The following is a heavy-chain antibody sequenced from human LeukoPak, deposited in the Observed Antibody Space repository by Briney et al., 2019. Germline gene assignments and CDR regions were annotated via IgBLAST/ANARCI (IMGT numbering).Heavy chain of an antibody. D-gene: IGHD3-16*01. V-gene: IGHV4-59*08. CDR2: INYSGST. CDR3: ARHRPGERRFDP. J-gene: IGHJ5*02. CDR1: GGSTSSDY. Sequence: SETLSLTCSVSGGSTSSDYWSWIRQPPGKGLEWIGYINYSGSTNSNPSLKSRVTISVDTSKNQFSLKLSSVTAADTAVYYCARHRPGERRFDPWGQGTLVTVSS.